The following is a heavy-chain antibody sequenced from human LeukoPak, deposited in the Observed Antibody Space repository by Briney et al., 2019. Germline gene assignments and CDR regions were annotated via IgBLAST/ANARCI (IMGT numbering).Heavy chain of an antibody. CDR3: ARVRAGLVDY. J-gene: IGHJ4*02. Sequence: SETLSLTCTVSGGSISSYYWSWIRQPPGKGLEWIGYIYSSGSTNYNPSLKSRVTISVDTSKNQFSLKLSSVTAADTAVYYCARVRAGLVDYWGQGTLVTVSS. CDR2: IYSSGST. CDR1: GGSISSYY. D-gene: IGHD6-13*01. V-gene: IGHV4-59*01.